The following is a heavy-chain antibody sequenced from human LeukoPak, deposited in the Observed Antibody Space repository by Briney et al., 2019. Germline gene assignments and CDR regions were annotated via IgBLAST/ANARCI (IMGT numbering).Heavy chain of an antibody. CDR2: ISSSSSYI. D-gene: IGHD6-13*01. CDR3: ALTGEGGSSWFLDY. Sequence: GGSLRLSCAASGFTFSSYSMNWVRQAPGKGLEWVSSISSSSSYIYYADSVKGRFTISRDNAKNSLYLQMNSLRAEDTAVYYCALTGEGGSSWFLDYWGRGTLVTVSS. V-gene: IGHV3-21*01. J-gene: IGHJ4*02. CDR1: GFTFSSYS.